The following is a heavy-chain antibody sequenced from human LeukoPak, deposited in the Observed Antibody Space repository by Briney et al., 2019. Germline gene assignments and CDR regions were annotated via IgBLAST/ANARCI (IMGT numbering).Heavy chain of an antibody. CDR2: IKQDGSEK. D-gene: IGHD1-26*01. CDR3: ARGEGLGTTNGGYYFAY. Sequence: GGSLRLSCAASGFTFSRYWMHWVRQAPGTGLEWVANIKQDGSEKYYVDSVKGRFTISRDNAKNSLYLQMNTLRAEDTAVYYCARGEGLGTTNGGYYFAYWGQGSLVIVSS. J-gene: IGHJ4*02. CDR1: GFTFSRYW. V-gene: IGHV3-7*01.